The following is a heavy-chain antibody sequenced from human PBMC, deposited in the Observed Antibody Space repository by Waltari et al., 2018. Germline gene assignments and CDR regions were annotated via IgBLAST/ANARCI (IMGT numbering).Heavy chain of an antibody. Sequence: EVQLVESGGGLIQPGGSLRLSCAASGFTVSSNYMSWVRQAPGKGLEWVSVIMRGGSTDYSDSVKGLFTISRDNSKNTLYLKMNSLRAEDTAVYYWARDRGGMDVWGQGTTVTVSS. D-gene: IGHD3-10*01. CDR3: ARDRGGMDV. J-gene: IGHJ6*02. V-gene: IGHV3-53*01. CDR2: IMRGGST. CDR1: GFTVSSNY.